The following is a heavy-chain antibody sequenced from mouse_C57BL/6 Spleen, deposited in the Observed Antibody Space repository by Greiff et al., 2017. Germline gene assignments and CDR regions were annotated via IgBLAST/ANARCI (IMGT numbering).Heavy chain of an antibody. V-gene: IGHV1-26*01. CDR1: GYTFTDYY. J-gene: IGHJ1*03. Sequence: EVQLQQSGPELVKPGASVKISCKASGYTFTDYYMNWVKQSHGKSLEWIGDINPNNGGTSYNQKFKGKATLTVDKSSSTAYMELRSLTSEDSAVYYCARWRGYGPRYFDVWGTGTTVTVSS. CDR2: INPNNGGT. CDR3: ARWRGYGPRYFDV. D-gene: IGHD1-1*01.